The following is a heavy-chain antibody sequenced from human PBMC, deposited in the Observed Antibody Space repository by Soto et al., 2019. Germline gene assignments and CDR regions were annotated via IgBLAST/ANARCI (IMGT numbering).Heavy chain of an antibody. J-gene: IGHJ6*02. V-gene: IGHV3-21*01. CDR1: GFTFSSYN. CDR3: ASTRRDGYNNYYYYYGMDV. D-gene: IGHD5-12*01. Sequence: EVQLVESGGGLVKPGGSLRLSCAASGFTFSSYNMNWVRQAPGKGLEWVSSISSSSSYIYYADSVKGRFTISRANAKNSLYLQMNSLRAEDTPVYYCASTRRDGYNNYYYYYGMDVWGQGTTVTVSS. CDR2: ISSSSSYI.